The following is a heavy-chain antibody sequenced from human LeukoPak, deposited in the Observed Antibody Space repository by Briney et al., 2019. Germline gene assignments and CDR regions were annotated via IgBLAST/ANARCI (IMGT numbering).Heavy chain of an antibody. CDR1: GFTFSSYW. CDR3: AKDPNTYYYDSSGYYDY. Sequence: GGSLRLSCAASGFTFSSYWMNWVRQAPGKGLEWVSAISGSGGSTYYADSVKGRFTISRDNSKNTLYLQMNSLRAEDTAVYYCAKDPNTYYYDSSGYYDYWGQGTLVTVSS. J-gene: IGHJ4*02. V-gene: IGHV3-23*01. D-gene: IGHD3-22*01. CDR2: ISGSGGST.